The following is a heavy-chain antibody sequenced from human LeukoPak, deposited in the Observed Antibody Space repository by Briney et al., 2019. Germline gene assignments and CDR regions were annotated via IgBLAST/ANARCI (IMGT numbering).Heavy chain of an antibody. CDR1: GGSITSSSQY. D-gene: IGHD2-15*01. V-gene: IGHV4-39*01. CDR2: IYYTGST. Sequence: SGTLSLTCTVSGGSITSSSQYWGWIRQPPGKGLEWIGSIYYTGSTYYNPSLKSRLTISMDTSKNQFSLKVNYVTAADTAVYYCATYWSSFDYWGQGSLVTVTS. J-gene: IGHJ4*02. CDR3: ATYWSSFDY.